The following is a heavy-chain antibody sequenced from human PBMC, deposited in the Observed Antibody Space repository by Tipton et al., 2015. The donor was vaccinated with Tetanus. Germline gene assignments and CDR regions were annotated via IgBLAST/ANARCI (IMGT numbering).Heavy chain of an antibody. CDR3: ARTVEYGDYLYYYGMDV. D-gene: IGHD4-17*01. CDR2: IIPIFGTA. CDR1: GGTFSSYA. J-gene: IGHJ6*02. V-gene: IGHV1-69*06. Sequence: QLVQSGAEVKKPGSSVKVSCKASGGTFSSYAISWVRQAPGQGLEWMGGIIPIFGTANYAQKFQGRVTITADKSTSTAYMELSSLRSEDTAVYYCARTVEYGDYLYYYGMDVWGQGTTVTVSS.